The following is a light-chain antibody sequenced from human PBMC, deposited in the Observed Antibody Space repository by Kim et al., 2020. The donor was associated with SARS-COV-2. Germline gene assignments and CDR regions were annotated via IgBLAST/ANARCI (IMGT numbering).Light chain of an antibody. Sequence: GERVTLTCRASQSVSSNLAWYQQKPGQTPRLLIYGASNRATGIPARFSGSGSGTEFTLTISSLESEGFAVYYCQQYKNWPPYTFGQGTKLEI. CDR2: GAS. J-gene: IGKJ2*01. V-gene: IGKV3-15*01. CDR1: QSVSSN. CDR3: QQYKNWPPYT.